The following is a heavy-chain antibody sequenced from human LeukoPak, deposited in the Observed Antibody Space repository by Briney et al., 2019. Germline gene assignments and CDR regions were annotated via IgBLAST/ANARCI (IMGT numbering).Heavy chain of an antibody. Sequence: PGGPLRLSCAASGFTFSSYEMNWVRQAPGKGLEWVSYISSSGSTIYYADPVKGRFTISRDNARNSLYLQMNSLRAEDTAVYYCAREHSGYDFPGRDYYYMDVWGKGTTVTVSS. CDR2: ISSSGSTI. CDR1: GFTFSSYE. CDR3: AREHSGYDFPGRDYYYMDV. D-gene: IGHD5-12*01. V-gene: IGHV3-48*03. J-gene: IGHJ6*03.